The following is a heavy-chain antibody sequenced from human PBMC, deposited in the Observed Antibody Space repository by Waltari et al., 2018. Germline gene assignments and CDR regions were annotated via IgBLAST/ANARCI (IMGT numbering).Heavy chain of an antibody. CDR3: ARLVGGYRDY. CDR2: LYYSGST. CDR1: GGSISSSSYY. D-gene: IGHD3-16*02. J-gene: IGHJ4*02. V-gene: IGHV4-39*01. Sequence: QLQLQESGPGLVKPSETLSLTCTVSGGSISSSSYYWGWLRQPPGKGLEWIGSLYYSGSTYYNPPLKRRVTISVDTSKNQFSLKLSSVTAADTAVYYFARLVGGYRDYWGQGTLVTVSS.